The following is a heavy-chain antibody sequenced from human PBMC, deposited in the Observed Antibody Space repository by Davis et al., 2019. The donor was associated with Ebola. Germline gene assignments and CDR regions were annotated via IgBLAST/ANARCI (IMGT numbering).Heavy chain of an antibody. CDR1: GFVFSSYV. J-gene: IGHJ3*01. Sequence: GESLKISCAASGFVFSSYVMSWVRRARGKGLEWVSTLGLSGGTYYADSVKGRFTIPKDNSMNTLHLQMNSLRVEDTAIYYCAKDTSNVWFDVWGQGTMVTVSS. CDR3: AKDTSNVWFDV. V-gene: IGHV3-23*01. CDR2: LGLSGGT. D-gene: IGHD1-26*01.